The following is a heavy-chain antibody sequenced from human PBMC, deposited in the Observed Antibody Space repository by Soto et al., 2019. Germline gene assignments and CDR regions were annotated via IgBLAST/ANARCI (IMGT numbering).Heavy chain of an antibody. Sequence: SLTCTVSGGSISSSSFYWGWIRQPPGKGLEWIGFIYYSGSTSYNPSLKSRVTMSVDTSKNQFSLNLNSVTAADTAVYYCARYSGTYYVYWGQGTLVTAPQ. V-gene: IGHV4-61*05. CDR3: ARYSGTYYVY. D-gene: IGHD1-26*01. CDR2: IYYSGST. J-gene: IGHJ4*02. CDR1: GGSISSSSFY.